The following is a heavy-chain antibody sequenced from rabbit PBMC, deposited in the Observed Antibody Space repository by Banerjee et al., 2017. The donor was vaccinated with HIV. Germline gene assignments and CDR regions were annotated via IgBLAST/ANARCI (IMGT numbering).Heavy chain of an antibody. D-gene: IGHD4-1*01. J-gene: IGHJ3*01. CDR1: GFSFSSYW. Sequence: QEQLEESGGDLVKPEGSLTLTCTASGFSFSSYWMSWVRQAPGKGLEWIGYIHTGSGGTDYASWVNGRFTISKTSSTTVTLQMTSLTAADTATYFCVRDNYFVGWGVGHLWGQGTLVTVS. CDR2: IHTGSGGT. V-gene: IGHV1S45*01. CDR3: VRDNYFVGWGVGHL.